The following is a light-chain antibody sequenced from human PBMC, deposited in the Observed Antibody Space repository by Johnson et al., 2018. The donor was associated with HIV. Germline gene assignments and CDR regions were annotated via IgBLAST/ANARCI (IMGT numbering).Light chain of an antibody. CDR2: ENN. J-gene: IGLJ1*01. V-gene: IGLV1-51*02. CDR3: GTWDSSLGGHYV. Sequence: QSVLTQPPSVSAAPGQKVTISCSGSSSNIGNNYVSWYQQLPGTAPKLIMYENNKLPSGIPNRFSGSKSGTSATLGITGLQTGDEADYYCGTWDSSLGGHYVFGPGTKVTVL. CDR1: SSNIGNNY.